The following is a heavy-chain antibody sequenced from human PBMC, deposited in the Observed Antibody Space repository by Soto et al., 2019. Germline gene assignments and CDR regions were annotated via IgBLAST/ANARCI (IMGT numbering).Heavy chain of an antibody. V-gene: IGHV4-30-4*01. CDR1: GGSISSGDYY. D-gene: IGHD6-6*01. CDR3: ARDLWAAARPRWFDP. CDR2: IYYSGST. J-gene: IGHJ5*02. Sequence: SETLSLTCTVSGGSISSGDYYWSWIRQPPGKGLEWIGYIYYSGSTYYNPSLKSRVTISVDTSKNQFSLKLSSVTAADTAVYYCARDLWAAARPRWFDPWGQGTLVTVSS.